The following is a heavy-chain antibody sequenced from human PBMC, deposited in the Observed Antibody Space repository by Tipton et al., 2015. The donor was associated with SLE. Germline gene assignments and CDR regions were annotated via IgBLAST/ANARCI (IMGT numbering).Heavy chain of an antibody. J-gene: IGHJ6*03. CDR1: TESLSGYY. D-gene: IGHD5/OR15-5a*01. V-gene: IGHV4-34*04. Sequence: TLSLTCAVYTESLSGYYWSWIRQPPGTGLEWIGEINSLGSTNNNPSLKSRATISVDTSKNQFSLKMTSVTAAATAVYYCARTPRGYSVGYYYCMDVWGEGTTVTVSS. CDR3: ARTPRGYSVGYYYCMDV. CDR2: INSLGST.